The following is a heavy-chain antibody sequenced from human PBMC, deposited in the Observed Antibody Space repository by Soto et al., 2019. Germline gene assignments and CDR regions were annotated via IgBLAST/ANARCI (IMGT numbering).Heavy chain of an antibody. D-gene: IGHD5-18*01. V-gene: IGHV1-8*01. Sequence: ASVNVYCKASVYTFTSYDSNWVRHATGQGLEWMGWMNPNSGNTGYAQKFQGRVTMTRNTSISTAYMELSSLRSEDTAVYYCARQIQQDYYYYYYMDVWGKGTTVTGSS. J-gene: IGHJ6*03. CDR1: VYTFTSYD. CDR2: MNPNSGNT. CDR3: ARQIQQDYYYYYYMDV.